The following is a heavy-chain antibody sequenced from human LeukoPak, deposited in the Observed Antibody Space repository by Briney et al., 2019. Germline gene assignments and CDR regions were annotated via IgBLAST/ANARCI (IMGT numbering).Heavy chain of an antibody. V-gene: IGHV3-23*01. CDR2: ISGSGGST. J-gene: IGHJ5*02. D-gene: IGHD3-22*01. CDR1: GFTFSSYA. CDR3: AKEPYYYDSSGYYPGSFDP. Sequence: GGSLRLSCAASGFTFSSYAMSWVRQAPGKGLEWVSAISGSGGSTYYADSVKGRSTISRDNSKNTLYLQMNSLRAEDTAVYYCAKEPYYYDSSGYYPGSFDPWGQGTLVTVSS.